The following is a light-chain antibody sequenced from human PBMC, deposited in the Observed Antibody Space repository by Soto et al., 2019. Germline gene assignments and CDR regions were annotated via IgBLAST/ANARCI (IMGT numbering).Light chain of an antibody. J-gene: IGKJ4*01. CDR2: AAA. CDR1: QSVGKN. CDR3: QQFNDWPLT. V-gene: IGKV3-15*01. Sequence: EIVMTQSPATLFASPGERATLSCRASQSVGKNIAWYQQKPGQPPRLLINAAATRAASIPARFTIGGSGTEFTLTVSSLQSEDFAVYYCQQFNDWPLTFGGGTKVE.